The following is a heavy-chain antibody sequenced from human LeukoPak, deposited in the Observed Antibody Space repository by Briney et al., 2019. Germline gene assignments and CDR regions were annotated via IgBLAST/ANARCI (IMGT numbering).Heavy chain of an antibody. D-gene: IGHD1-1*01. CDR2: INHSGST. V-gene: IGHV4-34*01. Sequence: PSETLSLTCAVYGGSFSGYYWSWIRQPPGKGLEWIGEINHSGSTNYNPSLKSRVTISVDTSKNQFSLKLSSVTAADTAVYYCARRYNNYWYFDLWGRGTLVTVSS. CDR3: ARRYNNYWYFDL. CDR1: GGSFSGYY. J-gene: IGHJ2*01.